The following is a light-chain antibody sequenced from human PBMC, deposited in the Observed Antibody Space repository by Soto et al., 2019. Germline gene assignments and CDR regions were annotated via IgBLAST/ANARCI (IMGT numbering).Light chain of an antibody. Sequence: EIVLTQSPGTLSLAAGERATLSCMASQSVSSSYLAWYQQKPGQAPRLLIYGASSRATGIPDRFSGSGSGTDFTLTISRLEPVDFAVYYCQQYGSSPLITFGQGTRLEIK. CDR3: QQYGSSPLIT. CDR1: QSVSSSY. CDR2: GAS. J-gene: IGKJ5*01. V-gene: IGKV3-20*01.